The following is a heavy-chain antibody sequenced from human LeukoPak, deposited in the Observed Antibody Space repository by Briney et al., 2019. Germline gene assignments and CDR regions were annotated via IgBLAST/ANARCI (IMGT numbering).Heavy chain of an antibody. D-gene: IGHD1-14*01. CDR1: GGSFSGYY. CDR3: ARGPLNHSNRMFDP. V-gene: IGHV4-34*01. J-gene: IGHJ5*02. CDR2: INHSGST. Sequence: SETLSLTCAVYGGSFSGYYWSWLRQPPGKGLEWIGEINHSGSTNYNPSLKSRVTISVDTSKNQFSLKLRSVTAADPAVYHCARGPLNHSNRMFDPWGQGTLVTVSS.